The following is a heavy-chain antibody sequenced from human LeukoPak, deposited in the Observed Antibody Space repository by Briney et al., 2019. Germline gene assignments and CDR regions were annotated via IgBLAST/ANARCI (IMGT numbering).Heavy chain of an antibody. J-gene: IGHJ4*02. V-gene: IGHV4-38-2*02. CDR3: ARGESSWSDY. CDR1: GYSISSGYY. Sequence: SGTLSLTCTVSGYSISSGYYWGWIRQPPGKGLEWIGSIYHSGSTYYNPSLKSRVTIPVDTSKNQFSLKLSSVTAADTAVYYCARGESSWSDYWGQGTLVTVSS. D-gene: IGHD6-13*01. CDR2: IYHSGST.